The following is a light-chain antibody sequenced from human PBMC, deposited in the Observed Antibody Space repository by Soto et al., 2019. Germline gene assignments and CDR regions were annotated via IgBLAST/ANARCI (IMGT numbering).Light chain of an antibody. Sequence: EIVLTQSPGTLYLSPGETASLSCGASRSIISDFLAWYQQKGGQPPRLLIYDASKRATGIPARFSGSGSGTAFTLTISRVEPEDSAVYYCQQTYHSPRTFGQGTRLEIK. CDR3: QQTYHSPRT. J-gene: IGKJ2*01. CDR2: DAS. CDR1: RSIISDF. V-gene: IGKV3-20*01.